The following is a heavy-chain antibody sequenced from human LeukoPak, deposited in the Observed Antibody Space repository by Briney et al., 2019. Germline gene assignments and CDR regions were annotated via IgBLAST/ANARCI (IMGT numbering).Heavy chain of an antibody. Sequence: ASVTVSCKASGYTFTGYYMHWVRQAPGQGLEWMGWINPNSGGTNYAQKFQGRVTMTRDTSISTAYMELSRLRSDGTAVYYCARDRHYYDFWSGYYPRAEFDPWGQGTLVTVSS. CDR2: INPNSGGT. CDR3: ARDRHYYDFWSGYYPRAEFDP. J-gene: IGHJ5*02. CDR1: GYTFTGYY. V-gene: IGHV1-2*02. D-gene: IGHD3-3*01.